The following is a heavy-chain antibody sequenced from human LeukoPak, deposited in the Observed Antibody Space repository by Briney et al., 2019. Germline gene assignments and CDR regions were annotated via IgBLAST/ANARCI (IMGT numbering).Heavy chain of an antibody. CDR2: INSDGSST. D-gene: IGHD5-18*01. Sequence: GGSLRLSCAASGFTFSSFWMHWVRQAPGKGLVWVSRINSDGSSTSYADSVKGRFTISRDNAKNTLYLQMNSLRAEDTAVYYCARGGGYSYGSFDYWGQGTLVTVSS. CDR1: GFTFSSFW. CDR3: ARGGGYSYGSFDY. J-gene: IGHJ4*02. V-gene: IGHV3-74*01.